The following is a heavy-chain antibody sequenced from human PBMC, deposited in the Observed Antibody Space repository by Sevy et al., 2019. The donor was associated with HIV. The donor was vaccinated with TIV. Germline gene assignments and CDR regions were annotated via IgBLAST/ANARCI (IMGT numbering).Heavy chain of an antibody. J-gene: IGHJ4*02. Sequence: GGSLRLSCAASGFTFSSYGMHWVRQAPGKGLEWVAFLGYDGRNKYYADSVKARFTISRDNSKNTLYLEMNSLRAEDTAVYYCAKGAPIAAAVHWGQGTLVTVSS. D-gene: IGHD6-13*01. CDR1: GFTFSSYG. CDR3: AKGAPIAAAVH. CDR2: LGYDGRNK. V-gene: IGHV3-30*02.